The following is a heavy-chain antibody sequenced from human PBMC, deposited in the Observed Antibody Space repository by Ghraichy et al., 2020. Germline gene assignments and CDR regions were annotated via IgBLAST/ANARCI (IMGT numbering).Heavy chain of an antibody. CDR2: INPNSGGT. D-gene: IGHD6-19*01. CDR3: AKDSFAGGWTDY. V-gene: IGHV1-2*06. J-gene: IGHJ4*02. Sequence: ASVKVSCKASGYRFTQFYIHWVRQAPGQGLEWMGRINPNSGGTDFAQKFQGRVTMTTDTSTTTAYMELSRLTSDDTAVYYCAKDSFAGGWTDYWGQGTRVTVSS. CDR1: GYRFTQFY.